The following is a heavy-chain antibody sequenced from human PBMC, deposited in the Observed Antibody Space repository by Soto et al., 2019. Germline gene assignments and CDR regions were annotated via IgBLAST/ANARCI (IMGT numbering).Heavy chain of an antibody. CDR3: ARDKITGLFDY. CDR2: IHYSGST. Sequence: SETLSLTCSVSGASISIGTDYWGWIRQPPGKGLEWIGNIHYSGSTYYNPSLKSRVNISVDTSKNQFSLKLSSVTAADTAMYYCARDKITGLFDYWGQGTLVTVSS. J-gene: IGHJ4*02. CDR1: GASISIGTDY. D-gene: IGHD2-8*02. V-gene: IGHV4-39*02.